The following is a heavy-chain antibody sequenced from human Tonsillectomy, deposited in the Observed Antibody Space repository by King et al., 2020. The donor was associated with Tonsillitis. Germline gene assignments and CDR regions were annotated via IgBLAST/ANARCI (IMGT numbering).Heavy chain of an antibody. CDR3: AKDGIGGSDY. D-gene: IGHD3-16*01. Sequence: VQLVESGGGVVQPGGSLRLSCAASRFTFSSYGMYWVRQPPGKGLEWVAFIRYDGSLKYYADSVKGRFTISRDNSKNTLCLQMNSLRAEDTAVYYCAKDGIGGSDYWGQGTLVTVSS. CDR1: RFTFSSYG. CDR2: IRYDGSLK. V-gene: IGHV3-30*02. J-gene: IGHJ4*02.